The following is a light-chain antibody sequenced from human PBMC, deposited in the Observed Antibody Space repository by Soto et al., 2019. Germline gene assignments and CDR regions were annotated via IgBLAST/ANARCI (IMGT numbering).Light chain of an antibody. V-gene: IGKV1-39*01. J-gene: IGKJ4*01. CDR3: QSYSSAPLT. Sequence: DIQMTQSPYSLSAAVGDRVTIACRASQNINTYLHWYQQKPGKAPKLLIFDAASLQNGVPSRFSCSVSVTDFTLTISSLQPEDVATYYCQSYSSAPLTFGGGTKVDIK. CDR1: QNINTY. CDR2: DAA.